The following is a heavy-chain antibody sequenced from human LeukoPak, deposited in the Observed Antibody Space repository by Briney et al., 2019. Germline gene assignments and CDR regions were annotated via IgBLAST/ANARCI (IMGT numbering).Heavy chain of an antibody. CDR2: XSSSGSTI. Sequence: GGSLRLSCAASGFTFSSYEMXXVRQAPGKGLEXXXXXSSSGSTIYYADSVXGGFTXSRDNAKNSLYLQMNSLRAEDTAVYYCARDGPAYSDSSGYSDYWGQGTLVTVSS. V-gene: IGHV3-48*03. D-gene: IGHD3-22*01. CDR1: GFTFSSYE. J-gene: IGHJ4*02. CDR3: ARDGPAYSDSSGYSDY.